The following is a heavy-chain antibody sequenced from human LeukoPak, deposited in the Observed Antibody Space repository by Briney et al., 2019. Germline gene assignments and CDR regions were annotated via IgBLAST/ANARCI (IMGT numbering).Heavy chain of an antibody. D-gene: IGHD4-11*01. CDR2: ISASENS. Sequence: SETLSLTCAVSGGSISTYYWSWLRLPAGKGLEWIGHISASENSIYNPSLKSRLTISVDTSKNQFSLKLNSVTAADTAVYYCARASVTYYYYYYMDVWGKGTTVTVSS. CDR3: ARASVTYYYYYYMDV. V-gene: IGHV4-4*07. CDR1: GGSISTYY. J-gene: IGHJ6*03.